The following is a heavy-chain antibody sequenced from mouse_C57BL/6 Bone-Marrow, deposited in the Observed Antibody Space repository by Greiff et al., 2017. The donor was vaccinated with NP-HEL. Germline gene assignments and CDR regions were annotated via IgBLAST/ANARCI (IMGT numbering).Heavy chain of an antibody. CDR3: ARVGYYSEGTYAY. D-gene: IGHD2-12*01. V-gene: IGHV1-19*01. J-gene: IGHJ3*01. CDR1: GYTFTDYY. Sequence: EVQLQQSGPVLVKPGASVKLSCKASGYTFTDYYMNWVKQSHGKSLEWIGVINPYNGGTSYNQKFKGKATLTVDKSSSTAYMELNSLTSEDSAVYYCARVGYYSEGTYAYWGQGTLVTVSA. CDR2: INPYNGGT.